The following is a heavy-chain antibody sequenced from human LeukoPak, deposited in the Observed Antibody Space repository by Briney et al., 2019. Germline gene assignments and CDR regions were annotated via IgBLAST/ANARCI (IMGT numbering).Heavy chain of an antibody. V-gene: IGHV3-66*01. D-gene: IGHD3-16*02. Sequence: PGGSLRLSCAASGFTVSSNYMSWVRQAPGKGLEWVSVIYSGGSTYYADSVKGRFTISRDNSKNTLYLQMNSLRAEDTAVYYCARDALIKRDIWGSYHKLGYFDYWGQGTLVTVSS. CDR1: GFTVSSNY. CDR2: IYSGGST. J-gene: IGHJ4*02. CDR3: ARDALIKRDIWGSYHKLGYFDY.